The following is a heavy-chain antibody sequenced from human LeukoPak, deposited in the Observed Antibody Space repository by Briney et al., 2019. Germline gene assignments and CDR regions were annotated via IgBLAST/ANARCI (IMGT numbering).Heavy chain of an antibody. V-gene: IGHV3-74*03. D-gene: IGHD1-1*01. Sequence: GGSLRLSCAVSGGTFGAFWMHWVRQVPGKGRGWVSRIDPYETPTTTTYADSVRGRFTISRANAKNTLYLQMNSLRVEDTAVYYCVKDHTGKEDKWGQGTLVTVSS. CDR3: VKDHTGKEDK. CDR2: IDPYETPTTT. J-gene: IGHJ4*02. CDR1: GGTFGAFW.